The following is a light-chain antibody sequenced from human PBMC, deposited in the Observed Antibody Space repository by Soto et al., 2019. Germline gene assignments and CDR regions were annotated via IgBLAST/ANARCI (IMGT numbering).Light chain of an antibody. V-gene: IGLV2-14*03. CDR3: SSYTTSNTRQIV. CDR1: SSDVGGYNY. CDR2: DVT. Sequence: QSVLNQPASVSGSPGQSITISCTGTSSDVGGYNYVSWYQHHPGKAPKLIIYDVTNRPSGVSNPFSGSKSGNTASLTISGLQPEDEADYYCSSYTTSNTRQIVFGTGTKVTVL. J-gene: IGLJ1*01.